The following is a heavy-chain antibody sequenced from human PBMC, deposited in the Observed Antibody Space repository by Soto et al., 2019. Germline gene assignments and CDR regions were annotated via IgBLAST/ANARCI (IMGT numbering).Heavy chain of an antibody. CDR1: GFTFSSYA. CDR2: ISGSGGST. V-gene: IGHV3-23*01. D-gene: IGHD3-3*01. J-gene: IGHJ6*02. Sequence: HPGGSLRLSCAASGFTFSSYAMSWVRQAPGKGLEWVSAISGSGGSTYYADSVKGRFTISRDNSKNTLYLQMNSLRAEDTAVYYCAKDSITIFGVVIPYYYGMDVWGQGTTVTVSS. CDR3: AKDSITIFGVVIPYYYGMDV.